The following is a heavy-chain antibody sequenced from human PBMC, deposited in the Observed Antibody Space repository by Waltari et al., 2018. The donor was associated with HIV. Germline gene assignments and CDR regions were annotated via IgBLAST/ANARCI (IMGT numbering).Heavy chain of an antibody. CDR3: AKPPGWAVAGTKRNYFYYGIDV. D-gene: IGHD6-19*01. V-gene: IGHV3-30*18. CDR1: GFTFTYYG. CDR2: ISYDGTTK. Sequence: QVQLVESGGGVVQPGRSLRLSCAVCGFTFTYYGMPCVRQVTGKGLEWVAVISYDGTTKYYAGSLKGRFTVSRDNSNNTLYLQMTSLTSDDTAIYYCAKPPGWAVAGTKRNYFYYGIDVWGQGTTVTVSS. J-gene: IGHJ6*01.